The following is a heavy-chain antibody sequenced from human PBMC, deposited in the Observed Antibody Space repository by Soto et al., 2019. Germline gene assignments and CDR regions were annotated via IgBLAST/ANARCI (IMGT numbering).Heavy chain of an antibody. CDR3: AKDLGIAVALDYYYGMDV. D-gene: IGHD6-19*01. J-gene: IGHJ6*02. V-gene: IGHV3-30*18. Sequence: GGSLRLSCAASGFTFISYGMHWVRQAPGKGLEWVAVISYDGSNKYYADSVKGRFTISRDNSKNTLYLQMNSLRAEDTAVYYCAKDLGIAVALDYYYGMDVWGQGTTVTVS. CDR2: ISYDGSNK. CDR1: GFTFISYG.